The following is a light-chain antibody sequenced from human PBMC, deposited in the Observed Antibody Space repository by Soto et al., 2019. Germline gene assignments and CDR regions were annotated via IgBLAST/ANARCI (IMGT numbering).Light chain of an antibody. J-gene: IGKJ1*01. V-gene: IGKV3-20*01. CDR1: QNVPNY. CDR2: GAS. Sequence: VLTQSPGTLSLFPGGRATLSCRANQNVPNYLDWYQQKPGQAPRLLIYGASSRATGIPDRFSGSGSGTDFTLTISRLEPEDFAVYYCQQYGSSPEWTFGQGTKVDIK. CDR3: QQYGSSPEWT.